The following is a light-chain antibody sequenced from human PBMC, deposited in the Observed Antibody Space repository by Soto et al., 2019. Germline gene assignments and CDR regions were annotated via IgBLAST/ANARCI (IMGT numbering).Light chain of an antibody. Sequence: DIPMTQSPSSLSASEGDRVTITCRASQSISSYLNWYQQRPGKAPKILIYAASSLQSGVPSRFSGSGSGTDFTLTISSLQPEDFATYYCQQSYSTPRTFGQGTKVEIK. CDR1: QSISSY. CDR2: AAS. J-gene: IGKJ1*01. V-gene: IGKV1-39*01. CDR3: QQSYSTPRT.